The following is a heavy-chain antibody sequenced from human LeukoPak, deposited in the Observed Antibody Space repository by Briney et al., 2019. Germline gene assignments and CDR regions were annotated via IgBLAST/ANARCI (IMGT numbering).Heavy chain of an antibody. CDR3: TRGRRATHDY. D-gene: IGHD1-26*01. J-gene: IGHJ4*02. V-gene: IGHV3-49*04. CDR2: IRSKAYGGTT. CDR1: GFTFDDYG. Sequence: GSLRLSCAASGFTFDDYGMSWVRQAPGKGLEWVGFIRSKAYGGTTEYAASVKGRFTISRDDSKSIAYLQMNSLKTDDTAVYYCTRGRRATHDYWGQGTLVTVSS.